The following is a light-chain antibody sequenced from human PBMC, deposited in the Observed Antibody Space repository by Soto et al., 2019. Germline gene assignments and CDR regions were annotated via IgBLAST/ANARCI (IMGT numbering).Light chain of an antibody. CDR1: QSVNSN. CDR2: DAS. Sequence: IVLTQSPASLSLSPGERATLSCRASQSVNSNLAWYQHKPGQAPRLLIYDASNSATGIPARFSGSGSGTDFTLTVSSREPEDFAVYYCQHGSDWPPFTFGQGTRLE. J-gene: IGKJ5*01. V-gene: IGKV3-11*01. CDR3: QHGSDWPPFT.